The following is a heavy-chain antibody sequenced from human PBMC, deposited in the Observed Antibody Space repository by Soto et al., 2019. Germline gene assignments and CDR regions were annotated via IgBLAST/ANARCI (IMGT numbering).Heavy chain of an antibody. Sequence: GGSLRLSCAASGFTFSSYWMSWVRQAPGKGLEWVANIKQDGSEKYYVDSVKGRFTISRDNAKNSLYLRMNSLRAEDTAVYYCARDMKYGMPGRSRTVVNYFDYWGQGTLVTVSS. CDR2: IKQDGSEK. CDR1: GFTFSSYW. V-gene: IGHV3-7*01. CDR3: ARDMKYGMPGRSRTVVNYFDY. D-gene: IGHD3-22*01. J-gene: IGHJ4*02.